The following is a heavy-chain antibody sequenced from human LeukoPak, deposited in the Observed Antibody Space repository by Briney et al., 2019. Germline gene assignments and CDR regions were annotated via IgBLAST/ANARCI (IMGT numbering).Heavy chain of an antibody. CDR3: AKHSDTSGWYNDY. V-gene: IGHV3-23*01. CDR2: IRDSGGST. CDR1: GITFSNYA. Sequence: PGGSLRLSCAASGITFSNYAMTWVRQAPGKGLEWVSSIRDSGGSTYYADSVKGRLTISRDNSKNTLYLQMNGLRAEDTAVYYCAKHSDTSGWYNDYWGQGTLVTVSS. D-gene: IGHD6-19*01. J-gene: IGHJ4*02.